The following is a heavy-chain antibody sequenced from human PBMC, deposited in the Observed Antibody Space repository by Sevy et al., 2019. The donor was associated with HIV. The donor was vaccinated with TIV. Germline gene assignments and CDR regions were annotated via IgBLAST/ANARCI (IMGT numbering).Heavy chain of an antibody. Sequence: ASVKVSCKASGFNFASYDIYWVRQATGQGLEWMGWMKTNTGKTGFAQKFQGRVTMTRNTSITTAYMELSNLSSEDTAVYYCAWVSGWHLRYGMDVWGQGTTVTVSS. D-gene: IGHD6-19*01. CDR3: AWVSGWHLRYGMDV. CDR2: MKTNTGKT. CDR1: GFNFASYD. V-gene: IGHV1-8*02. J-gene: IGHJ6*02.